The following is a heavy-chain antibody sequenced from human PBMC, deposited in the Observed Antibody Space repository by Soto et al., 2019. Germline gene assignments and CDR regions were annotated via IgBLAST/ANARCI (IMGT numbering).Heavy chain of an antibody. CDR3: ATDNYYDSSGDYWFDP. J-gene: IGHJ5*02. CDR2: FDPEDGET. CDR1: GYTLTELS. V-gene: IGHV1-24*01. Sequence: ASVKVSCKVSGYTLTELSIHWVRQAPGKGLEWMGGFDPEDGETIYAQKFQGRVTMTEDTSTDTAYMELSSLRSEDTAIYYCATDNYYDSSGDYWFDPWGQGALVTVSS. D-gene: IGHD3-22*01.